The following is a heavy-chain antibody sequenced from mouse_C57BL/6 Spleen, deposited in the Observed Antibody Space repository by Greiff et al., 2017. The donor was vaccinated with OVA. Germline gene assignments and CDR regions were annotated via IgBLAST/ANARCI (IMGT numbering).Heavy chain of an antibody. Sequence: QVQLQQSGAELVKPGASVKLSCKASGYTFTSYWMQWVKQRPGQGLEWIGEIDPSDSYTNYNQKFKGKATLTVDTSSSTAYMQLSSLTSEDSAVYYCARRGTAHATRYFDYWGQGTTLTVSS. D-gene: IGHD3-2*02. V-gene: IGHV1-50*01. CDR3: ARRGTAHATRYFDY. CDR1: GYTFTSYW. CDR2: IDPSDSYT. J-gene: IGHJ2*01.